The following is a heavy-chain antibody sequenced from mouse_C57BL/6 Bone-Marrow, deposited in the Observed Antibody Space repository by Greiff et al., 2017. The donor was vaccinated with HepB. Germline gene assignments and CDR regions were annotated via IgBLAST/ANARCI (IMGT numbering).Heavy chain of an antibody. D-gene: IGHD3-2*02. V-gene: IGHV5-6*01. CDR2: ISSGGSYT. CDR3: ARHLRLVGSYSYFDV. CDR1: GFTFSSYG. Sequence: EVQGVESGGDLVKPGGSLKLSCAASGFTFSSYGMSWVRQTPDKRLEWVATISSGGSYTYYPDSVKGRFTISRDNAKNTLYLQMSSLKSEDTAMYYCARHLRLVGSYSYFDVWGTGTTVTVSS. J-gene: IGHJ1*03.